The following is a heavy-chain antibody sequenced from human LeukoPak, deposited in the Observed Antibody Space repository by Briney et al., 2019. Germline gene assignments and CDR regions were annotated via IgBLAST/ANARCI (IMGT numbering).Heavy chain of an antibody. CDR1: GFTFSTCA. V-gene: IGHV3-30*14. J-gene: IGHJ4*02. CDR3: ARDSSLRYYFDY. CDR2: ISYDGSNK. D-gene: IGHD4-17*01. Sequence: GGSLRLSCAASGFTFSTCAMSWVRQAPGKGLEWVAVISYDGSNKYYADSVKGRFTISRDNSKNTLYLQMNSLTAEDTAVYYCARDSSLRYYFDYWGQGTLVTVSS.